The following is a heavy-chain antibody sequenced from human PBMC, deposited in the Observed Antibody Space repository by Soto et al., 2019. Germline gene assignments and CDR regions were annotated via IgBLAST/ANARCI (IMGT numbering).Heavy chain of an antibody. J-gene: IGHJ5*02. CDR1: GASIIGFY. CDR2: IYATGTT. D-gene: IGHD1-1*01. CDR3: VRDGTKTLRDWFDP. V-gene: IGHV4-4*07. Sequence: SETLSLTCPVSGASIIGFYWSWIRKSAGKGLEWIGRIYATGTTDYNPSLKGRVMMSVDTSKKQFSLKLRSVTAADTAVYYCVRDGTKTLRDWFDPWGQGISVTVSS.